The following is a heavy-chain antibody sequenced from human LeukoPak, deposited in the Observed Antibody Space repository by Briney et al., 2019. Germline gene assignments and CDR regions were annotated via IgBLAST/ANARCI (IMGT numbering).Heavy chain of an antibody. CDR1: GYTFTSYG. CDR2: ISAYNGNT. V-gene: IGHV1-18*01. Sequence: PGGSVKVSCKASGYTFTSYGISWVRQAPGQGLEWMGWISAYNGNTNYAQKLQGRVTMTTDTSTSTAYMELSRLRSDDTAVYYCARDLSGGGDSSFDYWGQGTLVTVSS. D-gene: IGHD2-21*01. J-gene: IGHJ4*02. CDR3: ARDLSGGGDSSFDY.